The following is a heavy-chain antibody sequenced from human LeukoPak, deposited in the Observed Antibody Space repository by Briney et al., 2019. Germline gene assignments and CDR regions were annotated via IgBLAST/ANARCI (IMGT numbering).Heavy chain of an antibody. J-gene: IGHJ5*02. D-gene: IGHD1-1*01. CDR2: IYTSGST. CDR1: GGSISSYY. CDR3: ARELERRLDWFDP. Sequence: SETLSLTCAVYGGSISSYYWSWIRQPAGKGLEWIGRIYTSGSTNYNPSLKSRVTMSVDTSKNQFSLKLSSVTAADTAVYYCARELERRLDWFDPWGQGTLVTVSS. V-gene: IGHV4-59*10.